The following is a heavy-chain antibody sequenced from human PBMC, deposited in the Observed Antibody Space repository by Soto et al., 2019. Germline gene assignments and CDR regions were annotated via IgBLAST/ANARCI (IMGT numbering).Heavy chain of an antibody. D-gene: IGHD3-10*01. CDR3: ARDERINMVRGAYYYYGMDV. Sequence: SQTLSLTCPVSGGAISSYYCSWILQPPGRGMEWIGYIYYSGSTNYNPYLKSRVTISVDTSKNQFSLKLSSVTAADTAVYYSARDERINMVRGAYYYYGMDVWGQGTTVTVSS. CDR1: GGAISSYY. V-gene: IGHV4-59*13. J-gene: IGHJ6*01. CDR2: IYYSGST.